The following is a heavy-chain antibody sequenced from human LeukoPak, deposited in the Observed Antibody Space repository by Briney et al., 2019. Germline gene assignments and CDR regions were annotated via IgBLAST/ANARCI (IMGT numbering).Heavy chain of an antibody. CDR2: IKSKIDGGTT. D-gene: IGHD3-10*01. CDR1: GFNFSGAR. J-gene: IGHJ4*02. Sequence: GGSLRLSWAASGFNFSGARMSSVRQAPGKGLEWVGRIKSKIDGGTTDYAAPVKGRFSVSRDDSKNTLVLQMNSLKTEDTAVYYCPRVQFALTMSVDYWGQGTLVTVSS. CDR3: PRVQFALTMSVDY. V-gene: IGHV3-15*01.